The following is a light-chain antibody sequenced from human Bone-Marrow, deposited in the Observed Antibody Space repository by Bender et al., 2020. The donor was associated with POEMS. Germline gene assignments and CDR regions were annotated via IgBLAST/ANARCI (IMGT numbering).Light chain of an antibody. CDR2: QDT. CDR3: QSWGSSTVV. Sequence: SYELTQPPSVSVSPGQTATITCSGEKLGEDYACWYQQKPGQSPVVVIYQDTKRPSGIPERFSGSTSGNTASLTISGTQTMDEADYYCQSWGSSTVVFGGGTKLTVL. CDR1: KLGEDY. V-gene: IGLV3-1*01. J-gene: IGLJ2*01.